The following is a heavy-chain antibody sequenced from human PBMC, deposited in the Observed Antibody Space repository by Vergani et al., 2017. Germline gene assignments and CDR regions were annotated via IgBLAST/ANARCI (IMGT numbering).Heavy chain of an antibody. Sequence: QVQLVESGGGFVKPGGSLRLSCAASGFTFSDYYMSWIRQAPGKGLEWVSYISSSGSTIYYADSVKGRFTISRDNAKNSLYLQMNSLRAEDTAVYYCASSSGWYEYYYYGMDVWGQGTTVTVSS. CDR3: ASSSGWYEYYYYGMDV. V-gene: IGHV3-11*04. CDR2: ISSSGSTI. J-gene: IGHJ6*02. D-gene: IGHD6-19*01. CDR1: GFTFSDYY.